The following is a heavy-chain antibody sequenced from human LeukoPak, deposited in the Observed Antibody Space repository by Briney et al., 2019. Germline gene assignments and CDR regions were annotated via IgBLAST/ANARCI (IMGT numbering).Heavy chain of an antibody. V-gene: IGHV3-21*01. J-gene: IGHJ1*01. CDR2: ISSSSSYI. D-gene: IGHD3-10*02. Sequence: PGGSLRLSCAASGFTFSSYSMNWVRQAPGKGLEWVSSISSSSSYIYYADSVKGRFTISRDNAKNSLYLQMNSLRAEDTAVYYCARAKVFDAEYFQHWGRGTLVTVSS. CDR3: ARAKVFDAEYFQH. CDR1: GFTFSSYS.